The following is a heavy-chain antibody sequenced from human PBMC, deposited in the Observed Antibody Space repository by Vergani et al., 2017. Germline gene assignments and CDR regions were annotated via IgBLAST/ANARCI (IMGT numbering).Heavy chain of an antibody. CDR2: IYYSGST. CDR3: ARPVVGATATVDY. D-gene: IGHD1-26*01. CDR1: GGSISSSSYY. V-gene: IGHV4-39*01. Sequence: QLQLQESGPGLVKPSETLSLTCTVSGGSISSSSYYWGWIRQPPGKGLEWIGSIYYSGSTYYNPSLKSRVTISVDTSKNQCSLKLSSVPAADTAVYYCARPVVGATATVDYWGQGTLVTVSS. J-gene: IGHJ4*02.